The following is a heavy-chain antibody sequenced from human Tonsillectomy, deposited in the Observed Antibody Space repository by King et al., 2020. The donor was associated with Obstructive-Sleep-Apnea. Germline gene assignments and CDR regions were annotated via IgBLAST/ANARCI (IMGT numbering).Heavy chain of an antibody. CDR1: GGSFSGYY. CDR2: INHSGST. J-gene: IGHJ4*02. V-gene: IGHV4-34*01. CDR3: ARDRRYSSSWGSPFDY. D-gene: IGHD6-13*01. Sequence: VQLQQWGAGLLKPSETLSLTCAVYGGSFSGYYWSWIRQPPGKGLEWIGEINHSGSTNYNPSLKSRVTISVDTSKNQCSLKLSSVTAADTAVYYCARDRRYSSSWGSPFDYWGQGTLVTVSS.